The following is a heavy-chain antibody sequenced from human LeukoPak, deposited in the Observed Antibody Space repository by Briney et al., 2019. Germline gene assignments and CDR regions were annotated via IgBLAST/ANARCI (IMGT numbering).Heavy chain of an antibody. CDR2: IWYDGSNE. J-gene: IGHJ3*02. V-gene: IGHV3-30*02. CDR3: ARGGSSGNDYSSFDI. CDR1: GFTFSNYG. D-gene: IGHD5-12*01. Sequence: GGSLRLSCAASGFTFSNYGMHWVRQAPGKGLEWVALIWYDGSNEYYADSVKGRFTISRHNSKNTLYLQVNSLRAEDTAVYFCARGGSSGNDYSSFDIWGQGTMVTVSS.